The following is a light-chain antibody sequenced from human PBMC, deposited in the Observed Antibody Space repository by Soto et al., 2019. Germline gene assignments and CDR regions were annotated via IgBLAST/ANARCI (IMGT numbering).Light chain of an antibody. CDR1: QYINPR. CDR3: HQRQIWPRT. Sequence: EVGLTKSPATLSSFQGDRVTLSCRASQYINPRLAWYQHRPGQAPRLLIYQTSIRAAGIPARFSASGSGTDFTLTISDVQPEDFALYYCHQRQIWPRTFGQGGKVDIK. CDR2: QTS. V-gene: IGKV3-11*01. J-gene: IGKJ1*01.